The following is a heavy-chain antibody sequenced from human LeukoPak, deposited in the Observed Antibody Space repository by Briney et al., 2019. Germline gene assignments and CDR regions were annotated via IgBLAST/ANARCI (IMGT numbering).Heavy chain of an antibody. CDR2: IYYSGST. J-gene: IGHJ4*02. V-gene: IGHV4-39*07. Sequence: ASETLSLTCTVSGGSISSSSYYWGWIRQPPGKGLEWIGTIYYSGSTYYNPSLKSRVTISVDTSKNQFSLKLSSVTAADTAVYYCARHGGAVRGVTHLDYWGQGTLVTVSS. D-gene: IGHD3-10*01. CDR1: GGSISSSSYY. CDR3: ARHGGAVRGVTHLDY.